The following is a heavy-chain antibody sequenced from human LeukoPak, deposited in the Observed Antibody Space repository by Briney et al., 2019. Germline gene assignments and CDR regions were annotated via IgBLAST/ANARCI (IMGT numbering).Heavy chain of an antibody. Sequence: PGGSLRLSCASSGFTFSSYWMLWVREAPGKALVWVSRINSDGSSTSYADSVKGRFTISRDNAKNTLYLQMNSLRAEDTAVYYCARGPPRYGWELPHVYWGQGTLVTVSS. CDR2: INSDGSST. V-gene: IGHV3-74*01. CDR3: ARGPPRYGWELPHVY. D-gene: IGHD1-26*01. J-gene: IGHJ4*02. CDR1: GFTFSSYW.